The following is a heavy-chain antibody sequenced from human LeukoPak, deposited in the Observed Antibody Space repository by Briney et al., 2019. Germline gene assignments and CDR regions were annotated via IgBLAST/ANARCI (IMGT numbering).Heavy chain of an antibody. Sequence: SQTLSLTCTVSGGSISSGSYYWSWLRQPAGKGLEWNGRIYTSGSTNYNPSLKSRVTISVDTSKNQFSLKLSSVTAADTAVYYRARAEGYGDYGIDYWGQGTLVTVSS. CDR3: ARAEGYGDYGIDY. V-gene: IGHV4-61*02. CDR1: GGSISSGSYY. D-gene: IGHD4-17*01. CDR2: IYTSGST. J-gene: IGHJ4*02.